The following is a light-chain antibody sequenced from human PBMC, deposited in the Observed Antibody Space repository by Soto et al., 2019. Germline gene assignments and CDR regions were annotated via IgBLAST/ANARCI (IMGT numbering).Light chain of an antibody. CDR3: STYTSSSTYV. CDR1: SSDVGGYNY. V-gene: IGLV2-14*01. CDR2: DVS. Sequence: QSALTQPASVSGSPGQSITISCTGTSSDVGGYNYVSWYQQHPGKAPKLMIYDVSNRPSGVSNRFSGSKSGNTASLTISGIQGEDEADYSCSTYTSSSTYVFGTGTKLTV. J-gene: IGLJ1*01.